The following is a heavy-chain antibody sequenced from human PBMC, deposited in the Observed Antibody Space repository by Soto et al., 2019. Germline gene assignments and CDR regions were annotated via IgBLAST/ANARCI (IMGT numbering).Heavy chain of an antibody. D-gene: IGHD2-2*01. CDR1: GYTFTGYY. V-gene: IGHV1-2*04. J-gene: IGHJ6*03. CDR3: ARDGGGVPAAHPYYYYIDV. Sequence: ASVKVSCKASGYTFTGYYMHWVRQAPGQGLEWMGWINPNSGGTNYAQKFQGWVTMTRDTSISTAYMELSRLRSDDTAVYYCARDGGGVPAAHPYYYYIDVWGKGTTVTVSS. CDR2: INPNSGGT.